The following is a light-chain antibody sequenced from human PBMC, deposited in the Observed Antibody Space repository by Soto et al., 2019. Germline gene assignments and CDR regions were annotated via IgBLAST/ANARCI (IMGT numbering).Light chain of an antibody. CDR2: GAS. J-gene: IGKJ5*01. CDR3: QQYGSSST. V-gene: IGKV3-20*01. CDR1: QSVSSSY. Sequence: EIMLTQSPGTLSLSPGERATLSCRASQSVSSSYLAWYQQKPGQAPRLLIYGASSRPTGIPDRFSGSGSGTDFTLTISRLESEDFAVYYCQQYGSSSTFGQGTRLENK.